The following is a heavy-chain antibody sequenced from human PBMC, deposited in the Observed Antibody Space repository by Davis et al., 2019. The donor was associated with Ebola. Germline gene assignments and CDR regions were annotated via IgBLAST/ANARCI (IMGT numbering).Heavy chain of an antibody. CDR3: ARGAYSSSWYHFDY. J-gene: IGHJ4*02. D-gene: IGHD6-13*01. V-gene: IGHV3-33*01. CDR2: IWYDGSNK. Sequence: GESLKISCAASGFTFSSYGMHWVRQAPGKGLEWVAVIWYDGSNKYYADSVKGRFTISRDNSKNTLYLQMSSLRAEDTAVYYCARGAYSSSWYHFDYWGQGTLVTVSS. CDR1: GFTFSSYG.